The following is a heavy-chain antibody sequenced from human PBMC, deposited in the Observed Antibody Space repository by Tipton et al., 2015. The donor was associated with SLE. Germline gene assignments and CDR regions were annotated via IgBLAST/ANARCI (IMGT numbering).Heavy chain of an antibody. Sequence: SLRLSCAASGFTLSTYWMHWVRQAPGKGLVWVSRINSDGSSINYADSVQGRFTISRDNAKNTLYLQMNSLRVEDTGVYYCARAGEQRTNDQWGQGTLVTVSS. CDR3: ARAGEQRTNDQ. V-gene: IGHV3-74*01. D-gene: IGHD6-25*01. CDR1: GFTLSTYW. J-gene: IGHJ4*02. CDR2: INSDGSSI.